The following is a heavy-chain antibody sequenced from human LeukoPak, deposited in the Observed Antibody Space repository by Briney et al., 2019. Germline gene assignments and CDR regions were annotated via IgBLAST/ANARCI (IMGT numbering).Heavy chain of an antibody. D-gene: IGHD4-17*01. V-gene: IGHV3-33*01. CDR3: ARDGHADYGDYADYFDY. CDR1: GFTFSSYG. J-gene: IGHJ4*02. Sequence: PGGSLRLSCAASGFTFSSYGMHWVRQAPGKGLEWVAVIWYDGSNKYYADSVKGRFTISRDNSKNSLYLQMNSLRAEDTAVYYCARDGHADYGDYADYFDYWGQGTLVTVSS. CDR2: IWYDGSNK.